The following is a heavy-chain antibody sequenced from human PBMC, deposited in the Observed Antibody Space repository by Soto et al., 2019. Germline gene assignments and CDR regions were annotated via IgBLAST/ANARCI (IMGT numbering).Heavy chain of an antibody. CDR2: IWYDGSNK. V-gene: IGHV3-33*01. CDR3: ARDRRTTVVTFTRPGYYYYGMDV. Sequence: QVQLVESGGGVVQPGRSLRLSCAASGFTFSSYGMHWVRQAPGKGLEWVAVIWYDGSNKYYADSVKGRFTISRDNSKNTLYPQMNSLRAEDTAVYYCARDRRTTVVTFTRPGYYYYGMDVWGQGTTVTVSS. D-gene: IGHD4-17*01. CDR1: GFTFSSYG. J-gene: IGHJ6*02.